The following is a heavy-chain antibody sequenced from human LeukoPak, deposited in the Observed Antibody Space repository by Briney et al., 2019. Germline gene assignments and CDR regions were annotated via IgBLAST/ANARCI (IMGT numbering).Heavy chain of an antibody. D-gene: IGHD3-10*01. J-gene: IGHJ4*02. CDR1: GGSINNYY. V-gene: IGHV4-59*12. Sequence: SETLSLTCSVSGGSINNYYWSWIRQPPGKGLEWIGYIYDSGSTNYNPSLRSRVTISVDTSKNHFSLKLSSVTAADTAVYYCARDQTYSGSGIYTYFDYWGQGILVTVSS. CDR2: IYDSGST. CDR3: ARDQTYSGSGIYTYFDY.